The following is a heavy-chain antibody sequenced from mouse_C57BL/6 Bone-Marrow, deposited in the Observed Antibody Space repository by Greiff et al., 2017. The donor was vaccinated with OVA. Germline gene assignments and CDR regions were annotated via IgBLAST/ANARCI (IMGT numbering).Heavy chain of an antibody. Sequence: EVNVVESGGGLVKPGGSLKLSCAASGFTFSSYAMSWVRQTPEKRLEWVATISDGGSYTYYPDNVKGRFTISRDNAKNNLYLQMSHLKSEDTAMYYCARGHYYGSSYAMDYWGQGTSVTVSS. V-gene: IGHV5-4*03. CDR2: ISDGGSYT. CDR1: GFTFSSYA. D-gene: IGHD1-1*01. J-gene: IGHJ4*01. CDR3: ARGHYYGSSYAMDY.